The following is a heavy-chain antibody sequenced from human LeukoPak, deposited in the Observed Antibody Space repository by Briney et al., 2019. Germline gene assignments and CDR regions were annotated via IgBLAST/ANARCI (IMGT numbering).Heavy chain of an antibody. CDR1: GGSISSYY. J-gene: IGHJ5*02. CDR2: IYYSGST. Sequence: SETLSLTCTVSGGSISSYYWSWIRQPPGKGLEWIGYIYYSGSTNYNPSLKSRVTISVDTSKNQFSLKLSSVTAADTAVYYCARGPDILTGLGPWGQGTLVTISS. D-gene: IGHD3-9*01. CDR3: ARGPDILTGLGP. V-gene: IGHV4-59*01.